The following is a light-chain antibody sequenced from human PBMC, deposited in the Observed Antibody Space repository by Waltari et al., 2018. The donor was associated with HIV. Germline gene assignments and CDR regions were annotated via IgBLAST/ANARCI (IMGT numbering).Light chain of an antibody. J-gene: IGLJ3*02. Sequence: SYDLTQPPSLSVSPGQTATITCYGDSLPKQFGYWYQQKAGQAPVLIINKDRERPSGIPERFSGSSSGTTVTLTITEVQAEDEADYHCQSADSSGSFWVFGGGTKLTVL. CDR1: SLPKQF. CDR2: KDR. CDR3: QSADSSGSFWV. V-gene: IGLV3-25*03.